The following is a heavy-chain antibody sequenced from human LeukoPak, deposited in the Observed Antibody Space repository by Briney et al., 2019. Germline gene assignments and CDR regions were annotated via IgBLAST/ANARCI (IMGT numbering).Heavy chain of an antibody. D-gene: IGHD5-18*01. Sequence: GASVKVSCKASGYTFTNYEINWVRPATGQGLEWMGWMNPRNGNTAYAQKFQGRVTMTRDTSITTAYLELSSLTSDDTAVYYCVKAAITLTLNADWFEPWGQGTLVTVSS. CDR2: MNPRNGNT. V-gene: IGHV1-8*01. J-gene: IGHJ5*02. CDR1: GYTFTNYE. CDR3: VKAAITLTLNADWFEP.